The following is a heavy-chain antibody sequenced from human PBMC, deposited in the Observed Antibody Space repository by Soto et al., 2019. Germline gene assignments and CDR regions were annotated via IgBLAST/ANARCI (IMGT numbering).Heavy chain of an antibody. Sequence: TLSLTCTVSGGSISSYYWSWIRQPPGKALEWLALIYWDDDKRYSPSLRSRLTITKDTSKNQVVLTMTNMDPVDTATYYCAHRLDSTINWFDPWGQGTLVTVSS. CDR1: GGSISSYYW. D-gene: IGHD6-13*01. CDR3: AHRLDSTINWFDP. CDR2: IYWDDDK. J-gene: IGHJ5*02. V-gene: IGHV2-5*08.